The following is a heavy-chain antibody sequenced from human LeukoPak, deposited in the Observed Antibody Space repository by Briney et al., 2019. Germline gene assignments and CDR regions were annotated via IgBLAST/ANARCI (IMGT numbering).Heavy chain of an antibody. D-gene: IGHD2-21*02. CDR2: IYYSGST. CDR1: GGSISSSSYY. Sequence: SETLSLTCTVSGGSISSSSYYWGWIRQPPGKGLEWIGSIYYSGSTNYNPSLKSRVTISVDTSKNQFSLKLSSVTAADTAVYYCARGSPIVVVTAAFPFFDYWGLGTLVTVSS. V-gene: IGHV4-39*07. J-gene: IGHJ4*02. CDR3: ARGSPIVVVTAAFPFFDY.